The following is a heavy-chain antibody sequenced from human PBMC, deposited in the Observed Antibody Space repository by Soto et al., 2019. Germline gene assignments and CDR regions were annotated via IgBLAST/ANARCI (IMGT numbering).Heavy chain of an antibody. CDR3: ARGLGLYYFDY. Sequence: GASVKVSCKASGYTFTSYAMHWGRQSPGQRLEWMGWINAGNGNTKYSQKFQGRVTITRDTSASTAYMELSSLRSEDTAVYYCARGLGLYYFDYWGQGTLVTVSS. D-gene: IGHD1-26*01. V-gene: IGHV1-3*01. CDR1: GYTFTSYA. CDR2: INAGNGNT. J-gene: IGHJ4*02.